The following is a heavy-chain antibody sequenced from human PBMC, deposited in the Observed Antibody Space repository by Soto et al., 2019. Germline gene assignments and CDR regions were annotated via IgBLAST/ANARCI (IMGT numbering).Heavy chain of an antibody. Sequence: QVQLQESGPGLVKPSQTLSLTCTVSGGSISSGGYYWSWIRQHPGKGLEWIGYIYYSGSTYYNPSLKSRVTITVDTSKNQFSLKLSSVTAADTAVYYCARVTASGVGATDFDYWGQGTLVTVSS. D-gene: IGHD1-26*01. V-gene: IGHV4-31*03. CDR2: IYYSGST. CDR3: ARVTASGVGATDFDY. CDR1: GGSISSGGYY. J-gene: IGHJ4*02.